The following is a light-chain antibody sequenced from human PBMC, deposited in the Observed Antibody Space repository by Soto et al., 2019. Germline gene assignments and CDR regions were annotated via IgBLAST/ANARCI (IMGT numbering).Light chain of an antibody. V-gene: IGKV1-39*01. CDR1: QSISSS. CDR3: QQSYSISIT. J-gene: IGKJ5*01. CDR2: AAS. Sequence: DIQMTQSPSSLSASLVDRVTITCRASQSISSSLNWYQQKPGKAPKLLIYAASSLQSGVPSRFSGSGSGTVFTLTISSLQPEDFSTYYCQQSYSISITFGQGTRLEI.